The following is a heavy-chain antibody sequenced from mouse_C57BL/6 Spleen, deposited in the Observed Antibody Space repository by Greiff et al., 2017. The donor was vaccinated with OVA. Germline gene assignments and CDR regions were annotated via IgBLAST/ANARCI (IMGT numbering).Heavy chain of an antibody. CDR3: ARSPAYSTFDY. V-gene: IGHV1-54*01. Sequence: VQLQQSGAELVRPGTSVKVSCKASGYAFTNYLIEWVKQRPGQGLEWIGVINPGSGGTNYNEKFKGKATLTADKSSSTAYMQLKSLTSEDSAVYYCARSPAYSTFDYWGQGTTLTVSS. D-gene: IGHD2-10*01. J-gene: IGHJ2*01. CDR1: GYAFTNYL. CDR2: INPGSGGT.